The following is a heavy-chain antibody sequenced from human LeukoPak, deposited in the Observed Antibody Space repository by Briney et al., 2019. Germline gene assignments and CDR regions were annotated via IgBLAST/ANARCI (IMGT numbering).Heavy chain of an antibody. CDR3: AREVMITFGGVSLGGY. CDR2: ISYDGSNK. V-gene: IGHV3-30-3*01. CDR1: GFTFSSYA. Sequence: PGGSLRLSCAASGFTFSSYAMHWVRQAPGKGLEWVAVISYDGSNKYYADSVKGRFTISRDNSKNTLYLQMNSLRAEDTAVYYCAREVMITFGGVSLGGYWGQGTLVTVSS. J-gene: IGHJ4*02. D-gene: IGHD3-16*01.